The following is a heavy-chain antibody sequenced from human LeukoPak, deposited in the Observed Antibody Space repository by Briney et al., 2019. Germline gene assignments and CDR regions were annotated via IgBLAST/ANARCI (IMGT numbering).Heavy chain of an antibody. J-gene: IGHJ4*02. Sequence: ASVKVSCKASGYTFTGYYMHWVRQAPGQGLEWMGWINPNSGGTNYAQKFQGRVTMTRDTSISTAYMELCRLRSDDTAVYYCARAGGGFDSGYMFVYGYWGQGTLVTVSS. CDR2: INPNSGGT. V-gene: IGHV1-2*02. CDR1: GYTFTGYY. CDR3: ARAGGGFDSGYMFVYGY. D-gene: IGHD5-12*01.